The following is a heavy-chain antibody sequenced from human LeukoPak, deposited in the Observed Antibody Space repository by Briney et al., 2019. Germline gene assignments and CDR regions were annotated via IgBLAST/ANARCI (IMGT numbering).Heavy chain of an antibody. Sequence: GGSLRLSCAASGFTVSSNYMNWVRQARGKGREWVSSISSSSSYIYYADSVKGRFTISRDNAKNSLYLQMNSLRAEDTAVYYCARAVVSSWPLDYWGQGTLVTVSS. CDR2: ISSSSSYI. CDR1: GFTVSSNY. V-gene: IGHV3-21*01. CDR3: ARAVVSSWPLDY. J-gene: IGHJ4*02. D-gene: IGHD6-13*01.